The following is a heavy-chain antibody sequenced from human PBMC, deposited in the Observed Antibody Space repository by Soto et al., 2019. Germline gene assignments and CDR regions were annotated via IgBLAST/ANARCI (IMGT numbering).Heavy chain of an antibody. CDR1: GGSISSGDYN. CDR3: ARDQYSGFQFHY. CDR2: IYYSGST. D-gene: IGHD5-12*01. J-gene: IGHJ4*02. V-gene: IGHV4-31*03. Sequence: SETLSLTCSVSGGSISSGDYNWRWIRQHPGKGLEWIGYIYYSGSTYYNPSLKSRITISVDTSKNQFSLKLSSVTAADTAVYYCARDQYSGFQFHYWGQGTLVTVSS.